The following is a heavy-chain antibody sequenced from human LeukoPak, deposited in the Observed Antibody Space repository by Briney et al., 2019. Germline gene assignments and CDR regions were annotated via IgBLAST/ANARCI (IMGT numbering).Heavy chain of an antibody. Sequence: SETLSLTCAVSGGSISSGGYSWSWIRQPPGKGLEWIGYIYHSGSTYYNPSLKSRVTISVDRSKNQFSLKLSSVTAADTAVYYCARTSYGSFGYWGQGTLVTVSS. CDR3: ARTSYGSFGY. CDR2: IYHSGST. D-gene: IGHD3-10*01. CDR1: GGSISSGGYS. V-gene: IGHV4-30-2*01. J-gene: IGHJ4*02.